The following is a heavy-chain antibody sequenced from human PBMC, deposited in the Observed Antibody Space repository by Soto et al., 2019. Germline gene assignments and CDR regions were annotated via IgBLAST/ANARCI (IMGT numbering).Heavy chain of an antibody. Sequence: LRLSCAASGFTFSSYWMHWVRQAPGKGLVWVSRINSDGSSTSYADSVKGRFTISRDNAKNTLYLQMNSLRAEDTAVYYCAREGWIQLWLRGSYYYGMDVWGQGTTVTVSS. J-gene: IGHJ6*02. V-gene: IGHV3-74*01. CDR2: INSDGSST. CDR3: AREGWIQLWLRGSYYYGMDV. CDR1: GFTFSSYW. D-gene: IGHD5-18*01.